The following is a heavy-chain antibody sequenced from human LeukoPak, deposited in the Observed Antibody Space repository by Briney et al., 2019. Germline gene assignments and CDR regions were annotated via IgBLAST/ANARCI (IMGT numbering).Heavy chain of an antibody. J-gene: IGHJ4*02. CDR2: INPSGGST. CDR3: ARGSYDFWSGETPNFDY. CDR1: GYTFTSYY. D-gene: IGHD3-3*01. Sequence: ASVKVSCKASGYTFTSYYMHWVRQAPGQGLEWMGIINPSGGSTSYAQKFQGRVTMTRDTSTSTVYMELSSLRSEDTAVYYCARGSYDFWSGETPNFDYWGQGTLVTVSS. V-gene: IGHV1-46*01.